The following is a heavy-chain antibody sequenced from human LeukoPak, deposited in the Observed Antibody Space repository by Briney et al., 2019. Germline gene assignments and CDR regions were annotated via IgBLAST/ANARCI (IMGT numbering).Heavy chain of an antibody. CDR2: IHNIGRT. J-gene: IGHJ4*02. Sequence: PSETLSLTCTVPGGSISNYYWSWIRQPPGKGLEWIAYIHNIGRTNYNPSLKSRVTISLDTSKNQSSLKLSSVAAADTAIYCCARTSKAGSKDYWGQGAQVTVSS. CDR1: GGSISNYY. D-gene: IGHD6-6*01. V-gene: IGHV4-59*01. CDR3: ARTSKAGSKDY.